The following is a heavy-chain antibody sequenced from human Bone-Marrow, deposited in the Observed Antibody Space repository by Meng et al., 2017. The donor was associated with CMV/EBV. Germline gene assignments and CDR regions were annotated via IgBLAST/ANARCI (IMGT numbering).Heavy chain of an antibody. CDR3: ARELTGIEGRWFDP. CDR1: GFTFSSYA. D-gene: IGHD1-26*01. V-gene: IGHV3-30*04. Sequence: GESLKISCAASGFTFSSYAMHWVRQAPGKGLEWVAVISYDGSNKYYADSVKGRLTISRDNAKNSLYLQMNSLRAEDTAVYYCARELTGIEGRWFDPWGQGTLVTVSS. CDR2: ISYDGSNK. J-gene: IGHJ5*02.